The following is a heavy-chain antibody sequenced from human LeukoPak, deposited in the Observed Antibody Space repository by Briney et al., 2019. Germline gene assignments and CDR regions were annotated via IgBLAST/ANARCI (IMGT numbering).Heavy chain of an antibody. D-gene: IGHD3-10*01. Sequence: GASVKVSCKASGYTFTSYGISWVRQAPGQGLEWMGWISAYNGNTNYAQKLQGRVTMATDTSTSTAYMELRSLRSDDTAVYYCARDFTVDYYGSGSTDYWGQGTLVTVSS. J-gene: IGHJ4*02. CDR2: ISAYNGNT. CDR3: ARDFTVDYYGSGSTDY. CDR1: GYTFTSYG. V-gene: IGHV1-18*01.